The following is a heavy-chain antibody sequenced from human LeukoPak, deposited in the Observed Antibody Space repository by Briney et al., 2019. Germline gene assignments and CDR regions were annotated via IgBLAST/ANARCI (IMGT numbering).Heavy chain of an antibody. CDR3: ARVGPYDFWSGSTGKFDY. V-gene: IGHV1-8*01. Sequence: ASVKVSCNASGYTFTSYDINWVRHAPGQGPEWMGWMNPNSGNTGYAQKFQGRVTMTRNTSISTAYMELSSLRSEDTAVYCCARVGPYDFWSGSTGKFDYWGQGTLVTVSS. D-gene: IGHD3-3*01. CDR1: GYTFTSYD. CDR2: MNPNSGNT. J-gene: IGHJ4*02.